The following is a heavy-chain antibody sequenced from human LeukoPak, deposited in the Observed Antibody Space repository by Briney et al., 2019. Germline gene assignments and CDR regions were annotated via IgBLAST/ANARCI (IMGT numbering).Heavy chain of an antibody. CDR3: ARGGGEDYDFWSGSYYYYYMDV. J-gene: IGHJ6*03. CDR2: IYYSGST. Sequence: SETLSLTCTVSGGSISSSSYYWGWIRQPPGKGLEWIGSIYYSGSTYYNPSLKSRVTISVDTSKNQFSLKLSSVTAADTAVYYCARGGGEDYDFWSGSYYYYYMDVWGKGTTVTVSS. CDR1: GGSISSSSYY. V-gene: IGHV4-39*07. D-gene: IGHD3-3*01.